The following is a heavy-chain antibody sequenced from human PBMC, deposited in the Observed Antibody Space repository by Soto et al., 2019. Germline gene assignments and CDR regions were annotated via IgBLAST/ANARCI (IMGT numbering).Heavy chain of an antibody. CDR3: ARDCTGGSCFCIY. Sequence: QVQLVQSAAEVKKPGASVKVSCKASGYTLTNYAISWVRQAPGQGPEWMGWINTHNGNSNYAQKFQGRVTMTTDTSTNTAYMELRSLTSDDTAVYYCARDCTGGSCFCIYWGQGTLVTVSS. V-gene: IGHV1-18*01. CDR1: GYTLTNYA. J-gene: IGHJ4*02. CDR2: INTHNGNS. D-gene: IGHD2-15*01.